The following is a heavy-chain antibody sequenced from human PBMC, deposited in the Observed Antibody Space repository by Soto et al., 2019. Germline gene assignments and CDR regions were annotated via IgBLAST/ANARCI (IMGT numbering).Heavy chain of an antibody. D-gene: IGHD2-21*02. J-gene: IGHJ4*02. CDR3: AKGGGGYCGGDCAYYFDY. CDR1: GFTFSSYG. Sequence: QVQLVESGGGVVQPGRSLRLSCAASGFTFSSYGMHWVRQAPGKGLEWVAVISYDGSNKYYADSVKGRFTISRDNSKNTLHLQMNRLRAEDTAVYYCAKGGGGYCGGDCAYYFDYWGQGTLVTVSS. V-gene: IGHV3-30*18. CDR2: ISYDGSNK.